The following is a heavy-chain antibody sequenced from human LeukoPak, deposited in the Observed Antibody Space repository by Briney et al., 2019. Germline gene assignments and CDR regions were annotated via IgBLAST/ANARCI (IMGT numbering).Heavy chain of an antibody. CDR3: ARFTPQGYGWGGYNRFDP. D-gene: IGHD3-16*01. J-gene: IGHJ5*02. CDR2: IYYSGST. Sequence: SETLSLTCTVSVGSVSSYYWSWIRQPPGKGLEWIGYIYYSGSTNYNPSLKSRVTISVDTSKNQFSLNLTSVTAADTAVYYCARFTPQGYGWGGYNRFDPWGQGTPVTVSS. V-gene: IGHV4-59*02. CDR1: VGSVSSYY.